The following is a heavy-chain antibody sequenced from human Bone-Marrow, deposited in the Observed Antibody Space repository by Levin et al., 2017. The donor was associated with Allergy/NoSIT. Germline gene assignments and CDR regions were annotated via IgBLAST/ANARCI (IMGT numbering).Heavy chain of an antibody. J-gene: IGHJ6*02. CDR3: TRDSLLEQANHYSMDV. V-gene: IGHV3-48*02. CDR2: ITSSGLSV. D-gene: IGHD1/OR15-1a*01. CDR1: GFNFNSYS. Sequence: GGSLRLSCAASGFNFNSYSMNWVRQAPGKGLEWISYITSSGLSVWYANSVDGRFTISRDNAKNSLYLQMNSLRDEDTAVYYCTRDSLLEQANHYSMDVWGQGTTVTVSS.